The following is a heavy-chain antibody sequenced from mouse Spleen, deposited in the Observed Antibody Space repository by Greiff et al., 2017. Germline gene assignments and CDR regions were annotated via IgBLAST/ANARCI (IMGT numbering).Heavy chain of an antibody. Sequence: DVMLVESGGGLVKLGGSLKLSCAASGFTFSSYAMSWVRQTPEKRLEWVATISSGGGNTYYPDSVKGRFTISRDNAKNTLYLQMSSLKSEDTAMYYCARRGIYYDFFDYWGQGTTLTVSS. CDR2: ISSGGGNT. CDR3: ARRGIYYDFFDY. CDR1: GFTFSSYA. D-gene: IGHD2-4*01. J-gene: IGHJ2*01. V-gene: IGHV5-9*01.